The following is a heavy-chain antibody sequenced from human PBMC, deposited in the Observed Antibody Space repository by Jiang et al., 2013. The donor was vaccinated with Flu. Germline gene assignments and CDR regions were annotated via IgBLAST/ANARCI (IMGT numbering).Heavy chain of an antibody. CDR1: GDSVSSNSAA. J-gene: IGHJ6*02. Sequence: QTLSLTCAISGDSVSSNSAAWNWIRQSPSRGLEWLGRTYYRSKWYHDYAVSVRSRITINPDTSKNQFSLQVSSVTPEDTAVYYCARESNNYYYYVMDVWGQGTTVTVSS. V-gene: IGHV6-1*01. D-gene: IGHD4/OR15-4a*01. CDR2: TYYRSKWYH. CDR3: ARESNNYYYYVMDV.